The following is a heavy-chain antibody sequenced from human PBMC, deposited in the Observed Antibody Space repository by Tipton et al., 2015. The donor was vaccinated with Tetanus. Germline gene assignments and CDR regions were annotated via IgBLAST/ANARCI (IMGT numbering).Heavy chain of an antibody. J-gene: IGHJ4*02. CDR1: GGPVSSSNW. D-gene: IGHD1-1*01. CDR2: IYYSGTT. V-gene: IGHV4-4*02. Sequence: TLSLTCDVSGGPVSSSNWWSWVRQAPGKGLEWIGEIYYSGTTNYNPSLKSRVTISTDKSENQVSLRLTSVTAADTAVYYCARANNEFPKKGPFDSWGQGRLVIVSS. CDR3: ARANNEFPKKGPFDS.